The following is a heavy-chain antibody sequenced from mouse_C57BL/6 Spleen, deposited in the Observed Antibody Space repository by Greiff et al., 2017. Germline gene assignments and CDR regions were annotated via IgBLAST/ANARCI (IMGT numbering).Heavy chain of an antibody. V-gene: IGHV5-9-1*02. Sequence: EVMLVESGEGLVKPGGSLKLSCAASGFTFSSYAMSWVRQTPEKRLEWVAYISSGGDDIYYADTVKGRFTISSDNARNTLYLKMSSLKSEDTAMYYCTRVYGNYNFFDYWGQGTTLTVSS. D-gene: IGHD2-1*01. CDR1: GFTFSSYA. CDR3: TRVYGNYNFFDY. CDR2: ISSGGDDI. J-gene: IGHJ2*01.